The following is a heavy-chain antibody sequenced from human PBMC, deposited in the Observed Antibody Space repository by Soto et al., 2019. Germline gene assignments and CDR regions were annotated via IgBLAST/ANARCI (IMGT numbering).Heavy chain of an antibody. D-gene: IGHD3-16*02. CDR1: GGTFSSYA. V-gene: IGHV1-69*13. CDR2: IIPIFGTA. J-gene: IGHJ4*02. CDR3: ARTGLRLGELSLRSYFDY. Sequence: ASVKVSCKASGGTFSSYAISWVRQAPGQGLEWMGGIIPIFGTANYAQKFQGRVTITADESTSTAYMELSSLRSEDTAVYYCARTGLRLGELSLRSYFDYWGQGTLVTVSS.